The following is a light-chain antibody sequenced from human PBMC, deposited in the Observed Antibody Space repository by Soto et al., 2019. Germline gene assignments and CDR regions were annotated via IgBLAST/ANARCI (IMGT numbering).Light chain of an antibody. CDR3: SSYRSSARV. CDR2: EVT. CDR1: SSDVGAYNY. V-gene: IGLV2-14*01. J-gene: IGLJ1*01. Sequence: QSVLTQPASVSGSPGQSITISCTGTSSDVGAYNYVPWYQHHPGKAPKLMIYEVTNRPSGVSNRFSGSKSGNTASLTISGLLSEDEGDYYCSSYRSSARVFGTGTKVTVL.